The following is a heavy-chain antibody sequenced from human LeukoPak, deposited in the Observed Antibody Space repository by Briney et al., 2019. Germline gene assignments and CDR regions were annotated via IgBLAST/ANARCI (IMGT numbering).Heavy chain of an antibody. CDR1: GVTFSTDA. D-gene: IGHD4-23*01. Sequence: GGSLRLSCAASGVTFSTDAMSWGRQAPRKGLECGSAISGSGGSTYYADSVKGRFTLSRDNSKNTLYLQMNSLRAEDTAVYYCAKCRGDGGNYSFGYWGRGTLVTVSS. V-gene: IGHV3-23*01. CDR2: ISGSGGST. J-gene: IGHJ4*02. CDR3: AKCRGDGGNYSFGY.